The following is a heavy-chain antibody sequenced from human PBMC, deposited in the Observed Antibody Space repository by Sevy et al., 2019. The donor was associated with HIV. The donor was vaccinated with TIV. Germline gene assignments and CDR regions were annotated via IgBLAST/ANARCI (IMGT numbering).Heavy chain of an antibody. D-gene: IGHD3-16*01. CDR1: GFTFSTYE. CDR3: ARGEWGGVNY. CDR2: ISSSGSTI. J-gene: IGHJ4*02. V-gene: IGHV3-48*03. Sequence: GGSLRLSCAASGFTFSTYEMNWVRQAPGKGLEWVSYISSSGSTIYYAHSVKGRFTISRDNAKNSLYLQMNSLGAEDTAVYYGARGEWGGVNYWGQGTLVTVSS.